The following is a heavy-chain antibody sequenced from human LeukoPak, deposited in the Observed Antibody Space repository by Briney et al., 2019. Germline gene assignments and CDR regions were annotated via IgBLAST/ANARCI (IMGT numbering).Heavy chain of an antibody. D-gene: IGHD2-2*01. CDR2: IYTSGST. V-gene: IGHV4-4*07. CDR1: GGSISSYY. CDR3: ARDGVVPAAMSYYYYYYYMDV. Sequence: SQTLSLTCTVSGGSISSYYWSWIRQPAGKGPEWIGRIYTSGSTNYNPSLKSRVTMSVDTSKNQFSLKLSSVTAADTAVYYCARDGVVPAAMSYYYYYYYMDVWGKGTTVTVSS. J-gene: IGHJ6*03.